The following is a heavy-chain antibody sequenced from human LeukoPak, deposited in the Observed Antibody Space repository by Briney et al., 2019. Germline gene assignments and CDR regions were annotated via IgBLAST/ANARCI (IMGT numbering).Heavy chain of an antibody. CDR1: GYTFTSYG. CDR3: ARVEYCTKGVCINFDL. D-gene: IGHD2-8*01. Sequence: ASVKVSCKASGYTFTSYGISWVRQAPGQGLEWMGWISAYNGNTNYAQKLQGRVTVTRDTSTSTAYLELSGLRADDTAAYYCARVEYCTKGVCINFDLWGQGTLVTVSS. CDR2: ISAYNGNT. J-gene: IGHJ4*02. V-gene: IGHV1-18*01.